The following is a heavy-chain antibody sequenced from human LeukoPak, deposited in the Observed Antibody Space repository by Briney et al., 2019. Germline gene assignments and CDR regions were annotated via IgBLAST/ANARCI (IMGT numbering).Heavy chain of an antibody. Sequence: PGGSLRLSCAASGFTFSSYAMSWVRQAPGKGLEWVSAISGSGGSTYYPDSVKGRFTISRDNSKNTLYLQMNSLRAEDTAVYYCAKGSGSYYYGMDVWGQGTTVTVSS. CDR3: AKGSGSYYYGMDV. CDR2: ISGSGGST. D-gene: IGHD1-26*01. J-gene: IGHJ6*02. CDR1: GFTFSSYA. V-gene: IGHV3-23*01.